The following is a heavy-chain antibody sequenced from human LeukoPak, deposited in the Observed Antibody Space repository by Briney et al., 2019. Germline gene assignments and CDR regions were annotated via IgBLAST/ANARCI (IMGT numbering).Heavy chain of an antibody. CDR1: GGTFSIYA. J-gene: IGHJ4*02. Sequence: SVKLSCKASGGTFSIYAISWVRQAPGQGLEWMGRIIPILGIANYAQKFQSRLTITSDKSTSTAYMERRSLRTEDTAVEYCAIHKKGNYSDSSGYYGWGQGTLVTASS. V-gene: IGHV1-69*04. D-gene: IGHD3-22*01. CDR3: AIHKKGNYSDSSGYYG. CDR2: IIPILGIA.